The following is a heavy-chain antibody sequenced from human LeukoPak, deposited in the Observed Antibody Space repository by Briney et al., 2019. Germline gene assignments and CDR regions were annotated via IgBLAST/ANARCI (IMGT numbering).Heavy chain of an antibody. Sequence: PSETLSLTCTVSGVSINSSYWNWLRQPPGKGLEWIGYVFYSGSTNYNPSLKSRVTISLDTPKNHFSLKLTSVTAADTVVYYCARAHHIVLDAFDIWGQGTMITVSS. CDR3: ARAHHIVLDAFDI. V-gene: IGHV4-59*01. CDR2: VFYSGST. D-gene: IGHD3-16*02. J-gene: IGHJ3*02. CDR1: GVSINSSY.